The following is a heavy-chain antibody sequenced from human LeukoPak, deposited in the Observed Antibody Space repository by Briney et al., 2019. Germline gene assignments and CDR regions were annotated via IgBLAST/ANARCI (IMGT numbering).Heavy chain of an antibody. V-gene: IGHV3-30-3*01. CDR3: AREIGITMIVVGAY. D-gene: IGHD3-22*01. CDR2: ISYDGSNK. J-gene: IGHJ4*02. Sequence: GGSLRLSCAASRFTFSSYAMHWVRQAPGKGLEWVAVISYDGSNKYYADSVKGRFTISRDNSKNTLYLQMNSLRAEDTAVYYCAREIGITMIVVGAYWGQGTLVTVSS. CDR1: RFTFSSYA.